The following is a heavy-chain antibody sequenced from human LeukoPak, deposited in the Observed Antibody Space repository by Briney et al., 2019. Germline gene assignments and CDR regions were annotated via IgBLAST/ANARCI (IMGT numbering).Heavy chain of an antibody. J-gene: IGHJ4*02. CDR1: GFTFSSYS. Sequence: VGSLRLSCAASGFTFSSYSMNWVRQSPGKGLEWVSYISSSSSTIYYADSVNGRFTISRDDAKNSLYLQMNSLRAEDTAVYYCASSTMRRVYWGQGTLVTVSS. CDR3: ASSTMRRVY. D-gene: IGHD3-22*01. CDR2: ISSSSSTI. V-gene: IGHV3-48*04.